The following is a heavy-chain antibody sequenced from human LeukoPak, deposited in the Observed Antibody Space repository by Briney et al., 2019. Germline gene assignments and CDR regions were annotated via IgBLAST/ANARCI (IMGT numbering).Heavy chain of an antibody. Sequence: PSETLSLTCTVSGGSVSSGSYYWSWIRQPPGKGLEWIGYIYYSGSTNYSPSLKSRVTISVDTSKNQFSLKLSSVTAADTAVYYCARTELRLISFDYWGQGTLVTVSS. CDR2: IYYSGST. CDR1: GGSVSSGSYY. CDR3: ARTELRLISFDY. J-gene: IGHJ4*02. V-gene: IGHV4-61*01. D-gene: IGHD5-12*01.